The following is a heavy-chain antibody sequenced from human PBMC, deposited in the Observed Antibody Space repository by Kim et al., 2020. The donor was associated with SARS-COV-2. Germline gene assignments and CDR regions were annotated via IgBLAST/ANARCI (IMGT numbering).Heavy chain of an antibody. J-gene: IGHJ5*02. CDR3: ARGPGYSSSWYGARNWFDP. CDR2: INHSGST. CDR1: GGSFSGYY. D-gene: IGHD6-13*01. Sequence: SETLSLTCAVYGGSFSGYYWSWIRQPPGKGLEWIGEINHSGSTNYNPSLKSRVTISVDTSKNQFSLKLSSVTAADTAVYYCARGPGYSSSWYGARNWFDPCGQGTLV. V-gene: IGHV4-34*01.